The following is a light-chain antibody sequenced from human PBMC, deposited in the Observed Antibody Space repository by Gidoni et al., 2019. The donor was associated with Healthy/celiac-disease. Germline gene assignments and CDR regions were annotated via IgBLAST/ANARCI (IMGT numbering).Light chain of an antibody. CDR2: AAS. CDR1: QGISNY. J-gene: IGKJ4*01. CDR3: QKYISAPPLT. V-gene: IGKV1-27*01. Sequence: DIQRSQSPASLSASVGDRVTIPCRASQGISNYLAWYQQKPGKVPKLLIYAASTLQSGVPSRFSGSGSGTDFTLTISSLQPEDVAAYYCQKYISAPPLTFGGXTKVEIK.